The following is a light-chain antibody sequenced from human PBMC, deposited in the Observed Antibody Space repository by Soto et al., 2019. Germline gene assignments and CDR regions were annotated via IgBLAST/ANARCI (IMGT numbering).Light chain of an antibody. CDR3: QQSYNIPPT. J-gene: IGKJ1*01. CDR1: PSVSNS. V-gene: IGKV3-11*01. Sequence: ESVLTQSPATLSLSPGETATLSCRASPSVSNSLAWYQHKPGQAPRLLIYDASNRATGVPTRFSGSGSGTDFTLTISSLEPEDFATYYCQQSYNIPPTFGQGTKVEI. CDR2: DAS.